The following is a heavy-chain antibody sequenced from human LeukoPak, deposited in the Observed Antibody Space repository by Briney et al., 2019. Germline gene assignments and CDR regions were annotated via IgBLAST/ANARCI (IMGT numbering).Heavy chain of an antibody. V-gene: IGHV3-74*01. CDR2: MSPDGSST. CDR1: GFTFSSYW. J-gene: IGHJ3*02. CDR3: ARIAMAGIGDGFDI. Sequence: PGGSLRLSCAASGFTFSSYWMHWVRQVPGKGLMWVSRMSPDGSSTTYADSVMGRFTISRDNAKNTLYLQMTSLRAEDTALYYCARIAMAGIGDGFDIWGQGTMVTVSS. D-gene: IGHD6-19*01.